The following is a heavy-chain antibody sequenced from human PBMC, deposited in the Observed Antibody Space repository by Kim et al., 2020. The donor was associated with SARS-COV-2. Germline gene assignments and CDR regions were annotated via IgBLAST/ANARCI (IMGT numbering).Heavy chain of an antibody. CDR1: GFTVSSNY. Sequence: GGSLRLSCAASGFTVSSNYMSWVRQAPGKGLEWVSVIYSGGSTYYADSVKGRFTISRDNSKNTLYLQMNSLRAEDTAVYYCARDQYLGQWLVDWYFDLWGRGTLVTVSS. J-gene: IGHJ2*01. V-gene: IGHV3-53*01. D-gene: IGHD6-19*01. CDR3: ARDQYLGQWLVDWYFDL. CDR2: IYSGGST.